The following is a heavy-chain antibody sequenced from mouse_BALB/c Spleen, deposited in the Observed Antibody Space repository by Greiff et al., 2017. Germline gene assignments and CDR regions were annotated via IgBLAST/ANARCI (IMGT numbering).Heavy chain of an antibody. CDR2: ISYSGST. D-gene: IGHD1-1*01. CDR1: GYSITSDYA. CDR3: ARLTYYYGSSYEDYAMDY. J-gene: IGHJ4*01. Sequence: EVMLVESGPGLVKPSQSLSLTCTVTGYSITSDYAWNWIRQFPGNKLEWMGYISYSGSTSYNPSLKSRISITRDTSKNQFFLQLNSVTTEDTATYYCARLTYYYGSSYEDYAMDYWGQGTSVTVSS. V-gene: IGHV3-2*02.